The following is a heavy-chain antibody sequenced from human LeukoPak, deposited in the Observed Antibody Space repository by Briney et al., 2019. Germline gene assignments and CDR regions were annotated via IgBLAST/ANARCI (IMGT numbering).Heavy chain of an antibody. D-gene: IGHD1-26*01. CDR3: AKVPVGAEYYFDY. V-gene: IGHV3-23*01. CDR2: ISGNSYGT. CDR1: GFTFSSYA. Sequence: LTGGSLRLSCAASGFTFSSYAMSWVRQAPGKGLEWVSTISGNSYGTYYADSVKGRFTISRDNSKNTLYLQMNSLRAEDTAVYYCAKVPVGAEYYFDYWGQGTLVTVSS. J-gene: IGHJ4*02.